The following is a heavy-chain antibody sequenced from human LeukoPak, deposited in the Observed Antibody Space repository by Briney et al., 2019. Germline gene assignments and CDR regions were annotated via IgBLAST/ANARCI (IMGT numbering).Heavy chain of an antibody. D-gene: IGHD4-23*01. J-gene: IGHJ5*02. CDR3: AKGDDYGANTRLPKYNWFDP. Sequence: TGGSLRLSCAASGFTFSSYAMHCVRQAPGRGLEWVAFIRYDGNNKNYADSVKGRFTISRDNSKDTLYLQMNSLRAEDTAVYYCAKGDDYGANTRLPKYNWFDPWGQGTLVTVSS. CDR2: IRYDGNNK. CDR1: GFTFSSYA. V-gene: IGHV3-30*02.